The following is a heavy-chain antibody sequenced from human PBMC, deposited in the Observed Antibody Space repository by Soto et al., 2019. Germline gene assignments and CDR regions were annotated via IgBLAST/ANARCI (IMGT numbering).Heavy chain of an antibody. CDR3: ATHFDSGCPDY. V-gene: IGHV3-23*01. CDR2: IGDSGGST. D-gene: IGHD6-19*01. J-gene: IGHJ4*02. CDR1: GFTFSSYA. Sequence: EVQLLESGGGLVQPGGSLRLSCAASGFTFSSYALSWVRQAPGKGLEWVSIIGDSGGSTFYADSVKGRCTISRDNSKNTLYLQMNNLGAEDTAVYYCATHFDSGCPDYWGQGTLVTVSS.